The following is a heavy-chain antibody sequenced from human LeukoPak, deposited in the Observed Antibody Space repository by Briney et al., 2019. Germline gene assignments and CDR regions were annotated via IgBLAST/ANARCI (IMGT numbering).Heavy chain of an antibody. D-gene: IGHD6-6*01. J-gene: IGHJ4*02. CDR1: GGSISSSNW. Sequence: PSETLSLTCAVSGGSISSSNWWSWVRPPPGKGLEWIGEIYHSGSTNYNPSLKSRVTISVDKSKNQFSLKLSSVTAADTAVYYCARDLPSIAARPGNYWGQGTLVTVSS. CDR2: IYHSGST. V-gene: IGHV4-4*02. CDR3: ARDLPSIAARPGNY.